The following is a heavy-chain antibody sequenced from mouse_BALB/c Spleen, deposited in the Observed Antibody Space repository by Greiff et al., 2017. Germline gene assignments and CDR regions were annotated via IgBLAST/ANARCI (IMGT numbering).Heavy chain of an antibody. J-gene: IGHJ4*01. CDR1: GFAFTNYL. D-gene: IGHD1-1*01. CDR3: AIIITTVESAMDY. CDR2: INPGSGGT. Sequence: VQLQQSGAGLVRPGTSVKVSCMASGFAFTNYLIEWVKQRPGQGLEWIGVINPGSGGTNYNEKLTGKATLTADKSASTAYMQLSILTSDDSAVYFCAIIITTVESAMDYWGQGTSVTVSS. V-gene: IGHV1-54*01.